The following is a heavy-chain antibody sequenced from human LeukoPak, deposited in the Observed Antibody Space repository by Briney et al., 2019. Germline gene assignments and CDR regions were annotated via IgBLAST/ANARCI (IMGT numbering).Heavy chain of an antibody. CDR1: GFTFSSYA. V-gene: IGHV4-59*01. CDR2: IYYSGST. Sequence: PGGSLRLSCAASGFTFSSYAMSWIRQPPGKGLEWIGYIYYSGSTNYNPSLKSRVTISVDTSKNQFSLKLSSVTAADTAVYYCARVTYYGSGSYLGMDVWGQGTTVTVSS. J-gene: IGHJ6*02. D-gene: IGHD3-10*01. CDR3: ARVTYYGSGSYLGMDV.